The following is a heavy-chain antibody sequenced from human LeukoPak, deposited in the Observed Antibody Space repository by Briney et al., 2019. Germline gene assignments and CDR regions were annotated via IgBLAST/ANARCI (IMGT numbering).Heavy chain of an antibody. Sequence: SETLSLTCTVSGASISSYYWSWIRQPAGKRLEWIGRIYSSGSTNSNPSLKSRVTMSVDTSKNQFSLKLSSVTAADTAVYYCARDTTRGPYSGLSSYFDYWGQGILVTVSS. CDR3: ARDTTRGPYSGLSSYFDY. D-gene: IGHD6-13*01. CDR1: GASISSYY. J-gene: IGHJ4*02. CDR2: IYSSGST. V-gene: IGHV4-4*07.